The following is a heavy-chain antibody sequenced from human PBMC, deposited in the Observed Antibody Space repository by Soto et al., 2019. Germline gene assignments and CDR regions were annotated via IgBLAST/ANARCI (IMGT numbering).Heavy chain of an antibody. CDR1: GFTFSSYS. CDR2: IGSSSSYI. D-gene: IGHD3-22*01. J-gene: IGHJ6*02. CDR3: ARDIIGGGYYWSVKPSYHYYGMDV. Sequence: PGGSLRLSCAASGFTFSSYSMNWVRQAPGKGLEWVSSIGSSSSYIYYADSVKGRFTISRDNAKNSLYLQMNSLRAEDTAVYYCARDIIGGGYYWSVKPSYHYYGMDVWGQGTTVTVSS. V-gene: IGHV3-21*01.